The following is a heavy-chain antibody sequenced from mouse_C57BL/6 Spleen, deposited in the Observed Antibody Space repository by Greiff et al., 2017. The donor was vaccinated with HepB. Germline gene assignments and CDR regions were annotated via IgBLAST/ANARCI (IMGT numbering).Heavy chain of an antibody. CDR3: ARGYYDYGYAMDY. J-gene: IGHJ4*01. CDR2: INPSSGYT. V-gene: IGHV1-7*01. Sequence: VQLQQSGAELAKPGASVKLSCKASGYTFTSYWMHWVKQRPGQGLEWIGYINPSSGYTKYNQKFKDQATLTADKSSSTAYMQLSSLTYEDSAVYYCARGYYDYGYAMDYWGQGTSVTVSS. D-gene: IGHD2-4*01. CDR1: GYTFTSYW.